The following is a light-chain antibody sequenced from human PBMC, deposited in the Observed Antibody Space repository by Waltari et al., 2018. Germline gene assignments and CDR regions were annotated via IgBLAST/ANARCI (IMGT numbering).Light chain of an antibody. Sequence: EIVLTQSPATLSLSPGERATLSCRPSQSVSNYLAWYQQKPGQAPRLLIYDASTRATGTPARFSGSGSGTDFSLTISSLEPEDFAVYYCQQRGNGLTFGGGTKVEIK. CDR1: QSVSNY. CDR3: QQRGNGLT. CDR2: DAS. V-gene: IGKV3-11*01. J-gene: IGKJ4*01.